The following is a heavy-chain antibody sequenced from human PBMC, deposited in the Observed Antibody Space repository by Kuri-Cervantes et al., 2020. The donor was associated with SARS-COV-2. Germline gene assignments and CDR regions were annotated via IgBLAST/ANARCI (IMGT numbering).Heavy chain of an antibody. CDR2: IIPIFGTA. Sequence: SVKVSCKASGGTFSSYAISWVRQAPGQGLEWMGGIIPIFGTANYAQKFQGRVTITTDESTSTAYMELSSLRSEDTAVYYCASSVRFTQCYYYYYMDVWGKGTTVTVSS. CDR3: ASSVRFTQCYYYYYMDV. J-gene: IGHJ6*03. D-gene: IGHD6-19*01. V-gene: IGHV1-69*05. CDR1: GGTFSSYA.